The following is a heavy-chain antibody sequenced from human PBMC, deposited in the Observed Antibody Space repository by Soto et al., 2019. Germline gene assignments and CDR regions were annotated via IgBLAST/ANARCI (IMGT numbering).Heavy chain of an antibody. CDR1: GFTFSAYS. D-gene: IGHD1-1*01. Sequence: EMQLVESGGGLVQPGGSLRLSCAASGFTFSAYSMNWVRQAPGKGLEWISYISSGSGTIYYADSVNGRFSISRDNAKNSLYLQMNSLRDEDTAVFYCTREEWVRGRTGYYYYGMDVWGQGTTVTVSS. CDR2: ISSGSGTI. CDR3: TREEWVRGRTGYYYYGMDV. J-gene: IGHJ6*02. V-gene: IGHV3-48*02.